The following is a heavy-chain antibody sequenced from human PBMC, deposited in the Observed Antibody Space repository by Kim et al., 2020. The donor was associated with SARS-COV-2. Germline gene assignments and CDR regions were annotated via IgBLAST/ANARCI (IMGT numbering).Heavy chain of an antibody. D-gene: IGHD3-22*01. J-gene: IGHJ4*02. V-gene: IGHV4-59*01. Sequence: LKSRVTISVDTSKNQFSLKLSSVTAADTAVYYCARSWPTYSSGYYSIDYWGQGTLVTVSS. CDR3: ARSWPTYSSGYYSIDY.